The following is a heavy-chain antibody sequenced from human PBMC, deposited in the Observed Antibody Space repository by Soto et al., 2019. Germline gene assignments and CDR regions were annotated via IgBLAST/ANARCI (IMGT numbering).Heavy chain of an antibody. CDR1: GGSISSSNW. CDR2: IYHSGST. V-gene: IGHV4-4*02. CDR3: ARDRTLYDFWSGYRVREAGYYYGMDV. D-gene: IGHD3-3*01. Sequence: SETLSLTCAVSGGSISSSNWWSWVRQPPGKGLEWIGEIYHSGSTNYNPSLKSRVTISVDKSKNQFSLKLSSVTAADTAVYYWARDRTLYDFWSGYRVREAGYYYGMDVWGQGTTVTVSS. J-gene: IGHJ6*02.